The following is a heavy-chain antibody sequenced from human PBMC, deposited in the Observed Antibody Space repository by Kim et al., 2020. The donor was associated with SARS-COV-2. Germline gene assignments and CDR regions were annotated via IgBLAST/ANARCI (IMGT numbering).Heavy chain of an antibody. CDR3: ARVLRITMVRGVRDQYWYFDL. CDR1: GYTFTSYY. D-gene: IGHD3-10*01. Sequence: ASVKVSCKASGYTFTSYYMHWVRQAPGQGLEWMGIINPSGGSTSYAQKFQGRVTMTRDTSTSTVYMELSSLRSEDTAVYYCARVLRITMVRGVRDQYWYFDLWGRGTLVTVSS. CDR2: INPSGGST. J-gene: IGHJ2*01. V-gene: IGHV1-46*01.